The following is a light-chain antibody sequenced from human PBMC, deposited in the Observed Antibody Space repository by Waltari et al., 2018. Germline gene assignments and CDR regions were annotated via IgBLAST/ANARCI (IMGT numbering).Light chain of an antibody. J-gene: IGLJ1*01. V-gene: IGLV1-47*01. Sequence: QSVLTQPPSASGTPGQRVTIPCSGSSSNIGSNYVYWYQQLPGTAPKLLIYRNNQRPSGVPDRFSGSKSGTSASLAISGLRSEDEADYYCAAWDDSLSVVFGTGTKVTVL. CDR2: RNN. CDR3: AAWDDSLSVV. CDR1: SSNIGSNY.